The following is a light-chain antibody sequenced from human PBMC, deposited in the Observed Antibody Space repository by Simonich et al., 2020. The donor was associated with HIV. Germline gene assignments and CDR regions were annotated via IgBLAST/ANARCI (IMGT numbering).Light chain of an antibody. V-gene: IGLV8-61*01. CDR2: STN. Sequence: QTVVTQEPSFSVSPGGTVTLTCALSSGSVSTSYYPTWYHQTPGQAPRTLIYSTNTRPSGVPDRFSGSILGNKAVLSITGAQADDEGDYYCVLYMGSGISVFGGGTKLTVL. CDR1: SGSVSTSYY. J-gene: IGLJ3*02. CDR3: VLYMGSGISV.